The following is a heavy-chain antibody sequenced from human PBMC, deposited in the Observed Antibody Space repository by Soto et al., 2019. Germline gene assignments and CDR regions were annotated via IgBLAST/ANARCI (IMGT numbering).Heavy chain of an antibody. CDR3: ARDNANYYDSSGYPTDDAFDI. CDR1: ESTFSSYA. V-gene: IGHV3-48*01. CDR2: ISSSSSTI. J-gene: IGHJ3*02. D-gene: IGHD3-22*01. Sequence: WVFLRLSCAASESTFSSYAMSWVLQAPGKGLEWVSVISSSSSTIYYADSVKGRFTISRDNAKNSLYLQMNSLRAEDTAVYYCARDNANYYDSSGYPTDDAFDIWGKGTMVTVSS.